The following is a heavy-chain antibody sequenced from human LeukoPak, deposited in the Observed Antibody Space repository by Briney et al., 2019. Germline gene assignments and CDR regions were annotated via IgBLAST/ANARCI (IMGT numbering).Heavy chain of an antibody. CDR2: IYSGGST. J-gene: IGHJ5*02. CDR3: ARSITIFGVVIGWFDP. Sequence: GGSLRLSCAASGFTVSSNYMSWVRQAPGKGLEWVSVIYSGGSTYYADSVKGRFTISRDNSKNTLYLQMNSLRAEDTAVYYCARSITIFGVVIGWFDPWGQGTLATVSS. V-gene: IGHV3-66*02. CDR1: GFTVSSNY. D-gene: IGHD3-3*01.